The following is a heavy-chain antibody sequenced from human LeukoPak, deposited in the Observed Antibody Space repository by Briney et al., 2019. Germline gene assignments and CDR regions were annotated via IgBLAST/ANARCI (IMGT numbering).Heavy chain of an antibody. V-gene: IGHV3-7*01. J-gene: IGHJ4*02. Sequence: GGSLRLSCAASGFTFSSYWMSWVRQAPGKGLEWVANIKQDGSEKYYVDSVKGRFTISRDNAKNSLYLQMNSLRAEDTAVYYCARDLIAVAGMFDYWGQGTLVTVSS. CDR3: ARDLIAVAGMFDY. CDR1: GFTFSSYW. D-gene: IGHD6-19*01. CDR2: IKQDGSEK.